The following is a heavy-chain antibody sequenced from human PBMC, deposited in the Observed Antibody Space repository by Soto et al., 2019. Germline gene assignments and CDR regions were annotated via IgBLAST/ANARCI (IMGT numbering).Heavy chain of an antibody. J-gene: IGHJ4*02. CDR3: AHRFCTAGCYAFFDY. V-gene: IGHV2-5*02. D-gene: IGHD2-2*01. CDR1: GFSLSTSGVA. Sequence: QITLKESGPTLVKPTQTLTLTCTFAGFSLSTSGVAVGWIRQPPGKALEWLALIYWDDDKRYSPSLKSRLTITKDTSKNQVVLTMHNMDPVDTATYYCAHRFCTAGCYAFFDYWGQGTLVTVSS. CDR2: IYWDDDK.